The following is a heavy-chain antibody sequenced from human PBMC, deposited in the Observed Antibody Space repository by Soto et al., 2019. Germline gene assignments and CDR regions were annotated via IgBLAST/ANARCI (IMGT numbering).Heavy chain of an antibody. J-gene: IGHJ6*02. CDR2: IDPIDSHT. CDR1: GYRFTSYS. Sequence: GESLKISCKGSGYRFTSYSISWVRQRTGTGLEWMGRIDPIDSHTTYSTSFQGQVTISTDKSINTAYLQWSSLKASDTAMYYCARRYCSSATCPRNYYGMDVWGQGTTVTV. CDR3: ARRYCSSATCPRNYYGMDV. D-gene: IGHD2-2*01. V-gene: IGHV5-10-1*01.